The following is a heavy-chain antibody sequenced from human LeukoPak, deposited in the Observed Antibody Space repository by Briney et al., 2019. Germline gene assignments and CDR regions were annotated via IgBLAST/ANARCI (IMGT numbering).Heavy chain of an antibody. CDR2: IYHSGST. CDR1: GYSISSGYY. D-gene: IGHD2-2*01. Sequence: SETLSLTCAASGYSISSGYYWGWIRPPPGKGLEWIGSIYHSGSTYYNPSLKSRVTISVDTSKNQFSLKLSSVTAADTAVYYYARQNVVVPAAILGFDIWGQGTMVTVSS. J-gene: IGHJ3*02. CDR3: ARQNVVVPAAILGFDI. V-gene: IGHV4-38-2*01.